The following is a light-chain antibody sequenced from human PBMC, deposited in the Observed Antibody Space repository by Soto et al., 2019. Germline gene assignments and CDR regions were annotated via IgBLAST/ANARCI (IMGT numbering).Light chain of an antibody. CDR3: QHYNNWPPWT. CDR1: QTITSN. V-gene: IGKV3-15*01. Sequence: EIVMTQSPSTLSVSPGSTVTLSCRSNQTITSNLAWYRRKPGQATRLLIYGTSITATDIPARFSGSGSGTEFTLTISGVQSEDFAVYFCQHYNNWPPWTFGQGTKVDI. CDR2: GTS. J-gene: IGKJ1*01.